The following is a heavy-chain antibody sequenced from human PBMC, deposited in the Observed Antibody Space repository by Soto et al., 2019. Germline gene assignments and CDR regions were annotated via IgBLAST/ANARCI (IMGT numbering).Heavy chain of an antibody. CDR1: GFTFSSYS. CDR3: GRDPPYSGYDFFGMDV. CDR2: ISSSSSYI. D-gene: IGHD5-12*01. V-gene: IGHV3-21*01. Sequence: GGSLRLSCAASGFTFSSYSMNWVRQAPGKGLEWVSSISSSSSYIYYADSVKGRFTISRDNAKNSLYLQMNSLRAEDTAVYYCGRDPPYSGYDFFGMDVWGQGTTVTVSS. J-gene: IGHJ6*02.